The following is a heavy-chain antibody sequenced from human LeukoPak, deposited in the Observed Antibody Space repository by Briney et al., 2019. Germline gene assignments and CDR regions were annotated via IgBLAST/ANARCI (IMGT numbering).Heavy chain of an antibody. D-gene: IGHD2-2*03. Sequence: SETLSLTCAVSDGSVSSGSYYWSWIRQPPGKGLEWIGYIYYSGSTNYNPSLKSRVTISVDTSKNQFSLKLSSVTAADTAVYYCARVDLVVVPSAIVFDYWGQGTLVTVSS. CDR2: IYYSGST. J-gene: IGHJ4*02. CDR1: DGSVSSGSYY. CDR3: ARVDLVVVPSAIVFDY. V-gene: IGHV4-61*01.